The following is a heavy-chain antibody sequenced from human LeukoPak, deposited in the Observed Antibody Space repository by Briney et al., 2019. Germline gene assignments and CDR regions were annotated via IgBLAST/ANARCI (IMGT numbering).Heavy chain of an antibody. V-gene: IGHV7-4-1*02. CDR2: INTNTGNP. D-gene: IGHD3-10*01. CDR1: GYIFTSYA. CDR3: ARGRSGSYLEYFQH. J-gene: IGHJ1*01. Sequence: ASVKVSCKASGYIFTSYAMNWVRQAPEQGLEWMGWINTNTGNPTYAQGFTGRFVFSLDTSVSTAYLQISSLKAEDTAVYYCARGRSGSYLEYFQHWGQGTLVTVSS.